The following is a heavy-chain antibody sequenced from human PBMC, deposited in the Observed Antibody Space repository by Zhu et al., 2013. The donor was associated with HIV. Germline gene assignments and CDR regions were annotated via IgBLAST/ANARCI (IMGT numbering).Heavy chain of an antibody. CDR3: ARDLKFGELYAFDI. J-gene: IGHJ3*02. Sequence: VQLVQSGAEVKKPGSSXKVXCKALEHSAAMLSGWVRQAPGQGLEWMEGSSLSFGTANYAQKFQGRVTITADESTSTAYMELSSLRSEDTAVYYCARDLKFGELYAFDIWGQGTMVTVSS. D-gene: IGHD3-10*01. CDR1: EHSAAML. V-gene: IGHV1-69*01. CDR2: SSLSFGTA.